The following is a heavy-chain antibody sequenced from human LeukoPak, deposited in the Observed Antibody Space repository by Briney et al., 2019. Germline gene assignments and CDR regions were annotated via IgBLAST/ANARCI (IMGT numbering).Heavy chain of an antibody. V-gene: IGHV4-31*03. CDR2: IYYSGST. J-gene: IGHJ4*02. D-gene: IGHD3-22*01. CDR1: GGSISSGGYY. Sequence: PSETLSLTCTVSGGSISSGGYYWSWIRQHPGKGLEWIGYIYYSGSTYHNPSLKSRVTISVDTSKNQFSLKLSSVTAADTAVYFCATIYYYDTSGPPIDYWGQGTLVTVSS. CDR3: ATIYYYDTSGPPIDY.